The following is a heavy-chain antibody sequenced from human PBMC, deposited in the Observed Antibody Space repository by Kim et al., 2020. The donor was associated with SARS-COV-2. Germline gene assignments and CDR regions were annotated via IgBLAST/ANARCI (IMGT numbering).Heavy chain of an antibody. CDR3: ARSLGSYGSGSQTFDY. CDR1: GYTFTGYY. J-gene: IGHJ4*02. Sequence: ASVKVSCKASGYTFTGYYMHWVRQAPGQGLEWMGRINPNSGGTNYAQKFQGRVTMTRDTSISTAYMELSRLRSDDTAVYYCARSLGSYGSGSQTFDYWGQGTLVTVSS. V-gene: IGHV1-2*06. CDR2: INPNSGGT. D-gene: IGHD3-10*01.